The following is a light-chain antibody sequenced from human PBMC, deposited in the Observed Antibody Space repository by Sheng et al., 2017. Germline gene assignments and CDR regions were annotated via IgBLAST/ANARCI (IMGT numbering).Light chain of an antibody. Sequence: DIVMTQSPDSLAVSLGERATINCKSSQSVLYSSNSKNYLAWYQQKPGQPPNLLIYWASTRESGVPDRFTGSGSGTDFTLTISSLQADDVAVYYCHQYAGAPLTFGGGTKVEIK. CDR2: WAS. CDR3: HQYAGAPLT. J-gene: IGKJ4*01. V-gene: IGKV4-1*01. CDR1: QSVLYSSNSKNY.